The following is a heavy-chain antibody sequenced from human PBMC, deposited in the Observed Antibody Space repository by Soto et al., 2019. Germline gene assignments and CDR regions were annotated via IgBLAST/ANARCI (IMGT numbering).Heavy chain of an antibody. D-gene: IGHD3-16*02. J-gene: IGHJ4*02. CDR2: INAGNGNT. CDR1: GYTFTGYA. V-gene: IGHV1-3*05. Sequence: QGQLVQSGAEEKKPGASVKVSCKASGYTFTGYAMHWVRQAPGQRLEWMGWINAGNGNTKYSQKFQGRGTIIRDTPASTAYMELSSLRSEDTSVYYCARSAVSPFGGLIGPFDYWGQGNLVTVSS. CDR3: ARSAVSPFGGLIGPFDY.